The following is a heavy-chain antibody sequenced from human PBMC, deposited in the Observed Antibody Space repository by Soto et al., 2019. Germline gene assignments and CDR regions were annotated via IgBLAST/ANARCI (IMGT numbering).Heavy chain of an antibody. CDR1: GYTFTSYD. V-gene: IGHV1-8*01. J-gene: IGHJ5*02. Sequence: ASVKVSCKASGYTFTSYDINWVRQATGQGLEWMGWMNPNSGNTGYAQKFQGRVTVTSYTSTSTVYMELRSLTSEDTAIYYCARVALSGGGWLDPWGQGTLVTVSS. CDR2: MNPNSGNT. CDR3: ARVALSGGGWLDP. D-gene: IGHD1-26*01.